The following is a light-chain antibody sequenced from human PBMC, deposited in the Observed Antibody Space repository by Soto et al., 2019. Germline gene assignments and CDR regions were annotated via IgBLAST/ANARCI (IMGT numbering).Light chain of an antibody. CDR3: QPSTNCKLS. V-gene: IGKV3-15*01. Sequence: EIVLTQSPGTLSLSPGQRATLSCRASQSISSNFLAWYQQKPGQAPKLLIYDTSTRATGVPTRFSGSRSGAEFTLTINSLQSGDFAVYYCQPSTNCKLSSGGWTKVYIK. CDR1: QSISSNF. J-gene: IGKJ4*01. CDR2: DTS.